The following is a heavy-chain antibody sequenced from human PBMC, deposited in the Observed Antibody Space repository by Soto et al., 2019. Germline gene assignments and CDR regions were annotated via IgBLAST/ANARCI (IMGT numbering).Heavy chain of an antibody. J-gene: IGHJ5*02. V-gene: IGHV1-2*04. Sequence: ASVKVSCKASGYTFTGYYMHWVRQAPGQGLEWMGWINPNSGGTNYAQKFQGWVTMTRDTSISTAYMELSRLRSDDAAVYYCAREWVPAHEFDPWGQGTLVTVSS. CDR2: INPNSGGT. CDR1: GYTFTGYY. CDR3: AREWVPAHEFDP.